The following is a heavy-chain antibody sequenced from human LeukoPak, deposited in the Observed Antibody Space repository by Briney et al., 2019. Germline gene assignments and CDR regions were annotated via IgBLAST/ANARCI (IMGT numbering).Heavy chain of an antibody. V-gene: IGHV1-18*01. CDR1: GYTFTSYG. J-gene: IGHJ3*02. D-gene: IGHD2-2*01. CDR2: ISAYNGNT. CDR3: ARDPDCSSTSCYVRGNAFDI. Sequence: ASVKVSCKASGYTFTSYGISWVRQAPGQGLEWMGWISAYNGNTNYAQKLQGRVTMTTDTSTSTAYMELSRLRSDDTAVYYCARDPDCSSTSCYVRGNAFDIWGQGTMVTVSS.